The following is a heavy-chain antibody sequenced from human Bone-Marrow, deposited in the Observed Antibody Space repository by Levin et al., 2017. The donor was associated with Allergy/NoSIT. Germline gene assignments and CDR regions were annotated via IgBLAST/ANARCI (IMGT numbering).Heavy chain of an antibody. CDR1: GFTFSSYA. J-gene: IGHJ6*02. D-gene: IGHD6-13*01. Sequence: PGGSLRLSCAASGFTFSSYAMHWVRQAPGKGLEWVAVIPYDGSNKYYADSVKGRFTISRDNSKNTLYLQMNSLRAEDTAVYYCARDFPNNLRVSYSSSWYEVYYYYGMDVWGQGTTVTVSS. V-gene: IGHV3-30-3*01. CDR3: ARDFPNNLRVSYSSSWYEVYYYYGMDV. CDR2: IPYDGSNK.